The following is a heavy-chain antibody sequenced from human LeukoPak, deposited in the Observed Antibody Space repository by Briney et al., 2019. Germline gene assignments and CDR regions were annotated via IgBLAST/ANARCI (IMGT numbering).Heavy chain of an antibody. CDR1: GFTFSSYW. J-gene: IGHJ4*02. CDR3: TRGLESISGSTAFDS. Sequence: PGGSLRLSCEASGFTFSSYWMSWFRQAPGRGLQWVGFIRSKTYGGTTQLAASVKGRFTFSRDDPRSIAYLQMNSLRTEDTAVYFCTRGLESISGSTAFDSWGQGALVTVSS. D-gene: IGHD1-26*01. CDR2: IRSKTYGGTT. V-gene: IGHV3-49*03.